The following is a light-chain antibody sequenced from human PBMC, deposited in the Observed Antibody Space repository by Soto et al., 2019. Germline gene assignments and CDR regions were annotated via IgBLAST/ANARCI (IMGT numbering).Light chain of an antibody. CDR2: MAS. CDR3: QQYNNYPLT. J-gene: IGKJ5*01. V-gene: IGKV1-5*03. CDR1: QSINRW. Sequence: DLQLTQSPSTLSSSVGDRVTITCRASQSINRWLAWYQHKPGTAPKLLIYMASKVDSGVPSRFSGSGSGTEFTLTISSLQPDDFVAYYYQQYNNYPLTFGAGTRLEIK.